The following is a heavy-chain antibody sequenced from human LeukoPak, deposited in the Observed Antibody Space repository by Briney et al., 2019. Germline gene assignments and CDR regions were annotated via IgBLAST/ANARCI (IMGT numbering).Heavy chain of an antibody. D-gene: IGHD4-23*01. CDR3: ASSVVTPSPAFDY. Sequence: SETLSLTCTVSGGSISSGDYYRSWIRQPPGKGLEWIGYIYYSGSTYYNPSLKSRVTISVDTSKNQFSLKLSSVTAADTAVYYCASSVVTPSPAFDYWGQGTLVTVSS. J-gene: IGHJ4*02. V-gene: IGHV4-30-4*01. CDR1: GGSISSGDYY. CDR2: IYYSGST.